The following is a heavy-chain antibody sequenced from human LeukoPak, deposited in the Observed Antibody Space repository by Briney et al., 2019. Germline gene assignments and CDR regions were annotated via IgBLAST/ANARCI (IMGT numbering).Heavy chain of an antibody. CDR2: ISSSSSYI. CDR1: GFSFSTYG. CDR3: AGTGSSFDY. J-gene: IGHJ4*02. D-gene: IGHD6-13*01. V-gene: IGHV3-21*01. Sequence: GGSLRLSCAASGFSFSTYGLSWVRQAPGKGLEWVSSISSSSSYIYYADSVKGRFTISRDNAKNSLYLQMNSLRAEDTAVYYCAGTGSSFDYWGQGTLVTVSS.